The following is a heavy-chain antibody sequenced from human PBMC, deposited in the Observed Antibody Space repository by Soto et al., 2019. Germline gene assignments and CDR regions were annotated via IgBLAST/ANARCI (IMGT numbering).Heavy chain of an antibody. D-gene: IGHD3-10*01. V-gene: IGHV4-34*01. CDR1: GGSFSGYY. CDR2: INHSGST. J-gene: IGHJ4*02. CDR3: ARAPTTYYYGSGSYYLPSD. Sequence: PLETLSLTCAVYGGSFSGYYWSWIRQPPGKGLEWIGEINHSGSTNYNPSLKSRVTISVDTSKNQFSLKLSSVTAADTAVYYCARAPTTYYYGSGSYYLPSDWGQGTLVTVSS.